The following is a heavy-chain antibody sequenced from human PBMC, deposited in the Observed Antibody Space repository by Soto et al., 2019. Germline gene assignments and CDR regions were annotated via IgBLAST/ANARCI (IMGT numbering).Heavy chain of an antibody. CDR3: ARRVECSGGSCYYYYYGMDV. CDR1: GGSISSSSYY. J-gene: IGHJ6*02. V-gene: IGHV4-39*01. CDR2: IYYSGST. Sequence: SETLSLTCTVSGGSISSSSYYWGWIRQPPGKGLEWIGSIYYSGSTYYNPSLKSRVTISVDTSKNQFSLKLSSVTAADTAVYYCARRVECSGGSCYYYYYGMDVWGQGTTVTV. D-gene: IGHD2-15*01.